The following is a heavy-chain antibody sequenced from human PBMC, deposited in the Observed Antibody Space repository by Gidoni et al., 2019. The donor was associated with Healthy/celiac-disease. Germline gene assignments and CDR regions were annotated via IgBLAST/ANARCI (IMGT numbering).Heavy chain of an antibody. CDR3: ATSPGGVRYWYFDL. CDR2: IYYSGST. V-gene: IGHV4-39*01. J-gene: IGHJ2*01. Sequence: QLQLQESGPGLVKPSETLSLTCTVSGGSISSSSYYWGWIRQPPGKGLEWIGSIYYSGSTYYNPSLKSRVTISVDTSKNQFSLKLSSVTAADTAVYYCATSPGGVRYWYFDLWGRGTLVTVSS. D-gene: IGHD2-2*01. CDR1: GGSISSSSYY.